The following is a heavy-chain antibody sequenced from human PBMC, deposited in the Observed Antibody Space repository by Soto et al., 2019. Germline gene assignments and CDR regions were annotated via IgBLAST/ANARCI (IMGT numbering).Heavy chain of an antibody. Sequence: EEQLLESGGGLVQPGGSRRLSCAASGFTFSNYAMTWVRQAPGKGLEWVSVINNIGSTTYYSDSVKGRFSISRDNSKSTLYLQMNSLRAEDTALYFCAKYLPPSPTTWRWFDPWGQGTLVTASS. CDR2: INNIGSTT. CDR3: AKYLPPSPTTWRWFDP. J-gene: IGHJ5*02. CDR1: GFTFSNYA. D-gene: IGHD1-26*01. V-gene: IGHV3-23*05.